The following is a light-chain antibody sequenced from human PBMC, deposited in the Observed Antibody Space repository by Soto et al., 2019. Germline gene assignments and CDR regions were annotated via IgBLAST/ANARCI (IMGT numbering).Light chain of an antibody. CDR3: LQDYNYPLT. Sequence: IQMTQSPYSLSVSGGDGVTITCRASQGIRNDLGWYQQKPGKAPKLLIYAASSLQSGVPSRFSGSGSGTDFTLTISSLQPEDFATYYCLQDYNYPLTFGGGTKVDIK. V-gene: IGKV1-6*01. CDR2: AAS. J-gene: IGKJ4*01. CDR1: QGIRND.